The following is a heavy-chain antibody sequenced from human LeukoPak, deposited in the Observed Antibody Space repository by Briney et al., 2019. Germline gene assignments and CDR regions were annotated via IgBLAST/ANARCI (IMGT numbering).Heavy chain of an antibody. CDR1: GFTFSSYG. CDR3: ARFKLSSGYDPFDY. J-gene: IGHJ4*02. Sequence: GGSLRLSCAASGFTFSSYGMNWVRQAPGKGLEWVAFIWYDGSNKYYADSVKGRFTISRDNAKNSLYLQMNSLRAEDTAVYYCARFKLSSGYDPFDYWGQGTLVTVSS. V-gene: IGHV3-33*01. D-gene: IGHD5-12*01. CDR2: IWYDGSNK.